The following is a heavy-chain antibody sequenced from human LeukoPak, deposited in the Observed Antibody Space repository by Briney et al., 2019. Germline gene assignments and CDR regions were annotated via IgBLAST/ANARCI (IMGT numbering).Heavy chain of an antibody. Sequence: PSETLSLTCAVYGGSFSGYYWSWIRQPPGKGLEWIGEINHSGSTNYNPSLKSRVTISVDTSKNQFSLKLSSVTAADTAVYYCARGTEWPPGWFDPWGQGTLVTVSS. CDR1: GGSFSGYY. CDR2: INHSGST. D-gene: IGHD3-3*01. CDR3: ARGTEWPPGWFDP. V-gene: IGHV4-34*01. J-gene: IGHJ5*02.